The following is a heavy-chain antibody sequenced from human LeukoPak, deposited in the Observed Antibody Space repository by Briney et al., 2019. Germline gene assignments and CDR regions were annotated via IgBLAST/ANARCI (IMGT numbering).Heavy chain of an antibody. J-gene: IGHJ4*02. V-gene: IGHV3-48*03. Sequence: PGGSLRLSCAASGFTFSSYEMNWVRQAPGKGLEWVSYISSSGSTIYYADSVKGRFTISRDNAKNSLYLQMNSLRAEDTAVYYCARPGSCLNDYWGQGTLVTVSS. CDR3: ARPGSCLNDY. CDR2: ISSSGSTI. D-gene: IGHD1-26*01. CDR1: GFTFSSYE.